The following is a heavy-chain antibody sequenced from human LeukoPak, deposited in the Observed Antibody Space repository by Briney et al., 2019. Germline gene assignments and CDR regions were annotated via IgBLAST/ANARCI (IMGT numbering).Heavy chain of an antibody. J-gene: IGHJ4*02. CDR1: GGSVRGVSYY. CDR2: IYYSRLN. CDR3: ARDSRGYYDSSGYFDY. V-gene: IGHV4-61*01. D-gene: IGHD3-22*01. Sequence: LQTPSLTCTVSGGSVRGVSYYWSWIRPPPGKGVEWVADIYYSRLNTYNPSLKSRVTISVDTSKNQFSLKLSSVTAADTAVYYCARDSRGYYDSSGYFDYWGQGTLVTVSS.